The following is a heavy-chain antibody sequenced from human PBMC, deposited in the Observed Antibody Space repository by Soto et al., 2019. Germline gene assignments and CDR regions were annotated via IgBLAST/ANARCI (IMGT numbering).Heavy chain of an antibody. CDR3: ARDRHSNSYYFDY. CDR1: GYTFTSYD. J-gene: IGHJ4*02. Sequence: ASVKVSCKASGYTFTSYDINWVRQAPGQGPEWMGLINPSGGSTSYAQKFQGRVTMTRDTSTSTVYMELSSLRSEDTAVYYCARDRHSNSYYFDYWGQGTLVTVSS. CDR2: INPSGGST. D-gene: IGHD4-4*01. V-gene: IGHV1-46*03.